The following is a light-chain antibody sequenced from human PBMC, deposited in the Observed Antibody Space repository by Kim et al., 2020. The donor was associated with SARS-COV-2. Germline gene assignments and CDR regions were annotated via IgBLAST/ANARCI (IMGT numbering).Light chain of an antibody. V-gene: IGKV3-11*01. CDR1: QSVSSY. CDR2: DAS. J-gene: IGKJ1*01. Sequence: SPGASATLSCRASQSVSSYLAWYQQKPGQAPTLLLYDASNRATGIPARFSGSGSWTDVTLTISSLEPEDFAVYYCQQRSNWPPWTFGQGTKVEIK. CDR3: QQRSNWPPWT.